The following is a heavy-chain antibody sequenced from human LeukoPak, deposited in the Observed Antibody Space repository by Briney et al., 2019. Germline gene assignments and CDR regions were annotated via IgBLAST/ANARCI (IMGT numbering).Heavy chain of an antibody. CDR1: GYTFTACY. CDR3: ARVGGFGELS. J-gene: IGHJ4*02. D-gene: IGHD3-10*01. Sequence: ASVKVSCKTSGYTFTACYTLWVRQPPGQGPEWMGWINPNNGGTNYAQRFQGRVTMTRDTSISAAYMELSRLRSDDTAVYYCARVGGFGELSWGQGTLVTVSS. CDR2: INPNNGGT. V-gene: IGHV1-2*02.